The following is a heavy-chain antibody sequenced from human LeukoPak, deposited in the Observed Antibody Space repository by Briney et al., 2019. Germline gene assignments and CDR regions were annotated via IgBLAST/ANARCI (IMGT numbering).Heavy chain of an antibody. D-gene: IGHD5-18*01. Sequence: ASVKVSCKASGYTFTSYGLSWVRQAPGQGLEWMGWISAYNGNTNYAQKLQGRVTMTTDTSTSTAYMELRSLRSEDTAVYYCARFPNTAMVMGLEYYYYGMDVWGQGTTVTVSS. CDR3: ARFPNTAMVMGLEYYYYGMDV. V-gene: IGHV1-18*01. CDR1: GYTFTSYG. CDR2: ISAYNGNT. J-gene: IGHJ6*02.